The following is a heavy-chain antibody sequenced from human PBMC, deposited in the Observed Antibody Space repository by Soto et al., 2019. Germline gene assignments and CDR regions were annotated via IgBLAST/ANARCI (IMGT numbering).Heavy chain of an antibody. CDR3: ATNLAAAGVDY. D-gene: IGHD6-13*01. J-gene: IGHJ4*02. Sequence: PSETLSLTCTVSGGSISSYYWSWIRQPPGKGLEWIGYIYYSGSTNYNPSLKSRVIISVDTSKNQFSLKLSSVTAADTAVYYCATNLAAAGVDYWGQGTLVTVSS. CDR2: IYYSGST. CDR1: GGSISSYY. V-gene: IGHV4-59*08.